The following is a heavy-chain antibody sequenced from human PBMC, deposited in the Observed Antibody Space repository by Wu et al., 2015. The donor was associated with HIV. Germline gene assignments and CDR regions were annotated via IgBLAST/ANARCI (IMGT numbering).Heavy chain of an antibody. Sequence: QVQLVQSGAEVKKPGSSVKVSCKASGGTFSSYAISWVRQAPGQGLEWMGRIIPIFGTANYAQKFQGRVTITADESTGTAYMELSSLRSEDTAVYYCARNGGGYDSSGYYSDYWGQGTLVIVSS. CDR2: IIPIFGTA. D-gene: IGHD3-22*01. V-gene: IGHV1-69*13. CDR1: GGTFSSYA. CDR3: ARNGGGYDSSGYYSDY. J-gene: IGHJ4*02.